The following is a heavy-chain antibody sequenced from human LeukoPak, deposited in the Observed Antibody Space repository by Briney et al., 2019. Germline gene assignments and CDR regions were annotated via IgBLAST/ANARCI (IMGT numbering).Heavy chain of an antibody. J-gene: IGHJ6*03. D-gene: IGHD2-2*03. CDR3: ARPKYSGGYSYYMDV. Sequence: KTSETLSLTCTVSGGSISSYYWSWIRQPAGKGLEWIGRIYTSGSTNYNPSLKSRVTMSVDTSKNQFSLKLSSVTAADTAVYYCARPKYSGGYSYYMDVWGKGTTVTVSS. CDR2: IYTSGST. CDR1: GGSISSYY. V-gene: IGHV4-4*07.